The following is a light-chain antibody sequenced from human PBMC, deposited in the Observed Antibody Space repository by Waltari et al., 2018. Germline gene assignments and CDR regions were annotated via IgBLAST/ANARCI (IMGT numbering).Light chain of an antibody. CDR3: QQYKNWPWT. V-gene: IGKV3-15*01. CDR2: GAS. Sequence: EIVLTQSPATLSVSPGERATLPCRASQTVSSHLAGYQQKPGRAPRLLIFGASTRATGIPAGLSGSGSGTEFTLTISSLQSEDFAVYYCQQYKNWPWTFGLGTKVEIK. J-gene: IGKJ1*01. CDR1: QTVSSH.